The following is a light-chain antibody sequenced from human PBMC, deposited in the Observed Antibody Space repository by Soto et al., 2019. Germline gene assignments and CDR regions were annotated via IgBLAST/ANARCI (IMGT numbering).Light chain of an antibody. Sequence: QSVLTQPPSVSAAPGQKVTISCSGSSSNIGDNHVSWYQQFPGTAPKLLIYDNDNRPSGIPDRVSASKSGTSASLAITGLQPGDEADHYCGAWDSSLSAWLFGGGTKVTVL. CDR3: GAWDSSLSAWL. V-gene: IGLV1-51*01. J-gene: IGLJ3*02. CDR1: SSNIGDNH. CDR2: DND.